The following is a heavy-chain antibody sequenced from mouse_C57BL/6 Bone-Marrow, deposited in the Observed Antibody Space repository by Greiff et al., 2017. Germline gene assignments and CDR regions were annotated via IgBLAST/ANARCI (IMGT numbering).Heavy chain of an antibody. CDR3: ARGNFYAMDY. Sequence: VQLQQSGPVLVKPGASVKMSCKASGYTFTDYYMNWVKQSHGKSLEWIGVINPYNGGTSYNQKFTGKATLTVDKASSTAYRALTSPTSEDSAVYYCARGNFYAMDYWGQGTSVTVSS. D-gene: IGHD2-1*01. CDR2: INPYNGGT. V-gene: IGHV1-19*01. CDR1: GYTFTDYY. J-gene: IGHJ4*01.